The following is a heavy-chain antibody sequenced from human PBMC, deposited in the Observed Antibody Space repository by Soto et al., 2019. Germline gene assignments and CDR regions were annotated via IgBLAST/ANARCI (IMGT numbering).Heavy chain of an antibody. V-gene: IGHV1-69*13. CDR2: SIPIFGTA. CDR3: ARGRGYSGDDHYYYFDMDV. D-gene: IGHD5-12*01. CDR1: GGTFDNYP. J-gene: IGHJ6*02. Sequence: SVKVSCKASGGTFDNYPITWVRQAPGEGLEWMGGSIPIFGTANYAQKFQGRVTISVDESTSTAYMELSSLRSEDTAVYYCARGRGYSGDDHYYYFDMDVWGQGTTVTVSS.